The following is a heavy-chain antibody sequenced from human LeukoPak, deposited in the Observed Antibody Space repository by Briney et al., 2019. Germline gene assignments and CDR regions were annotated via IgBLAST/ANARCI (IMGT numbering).Heavy chain of an antibody. D-gene: IGHD6-6*01. Sequence: ASVKVSCKASGYTFTGYYMHWVRQAPGQGLEWMGWINPNSGGTNYAQKFQGRVTMTRDTSISTAYMELSRLRSDDTAVYYCAEYSSSSYGFGYWGQGTLVTVSS. V-gene: IGHV1-2*02. CDR3: AEYSSSSYGFGY. CDR1: GYTFTGYY. J-gene: IGHJ4*02. CDR2: INPNSGGT.